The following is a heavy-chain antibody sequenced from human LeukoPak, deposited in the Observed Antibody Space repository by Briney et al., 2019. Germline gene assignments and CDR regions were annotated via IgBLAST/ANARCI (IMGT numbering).Heavy chain of an antibody. CDR2: IKQDGSET. CDR1: GFTFSSYW. CDR3: ARAGYYDSSGYYYLVY. J-gene: IGHJ4*02. D-gene: IGHD3-22*01. V-gene: IGHV3-7*03. Sequence: GGSLRLSCAASGFTFSSYWMSWVRQAPGKGLEWVANIKQDGSETSHVDSVKGRFTISRDNPKNSLYLQMNSLRAEDTAVYYCARAGYYDSSGYYYLVYWGQGTLVTVSS.